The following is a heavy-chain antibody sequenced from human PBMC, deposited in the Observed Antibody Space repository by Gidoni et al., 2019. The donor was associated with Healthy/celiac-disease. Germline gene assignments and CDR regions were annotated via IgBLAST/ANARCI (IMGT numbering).Heavy chain of an antibody. CDR1: GGSISSGGYS. CDR3: ARGATIFGVVIYPNYFDY. CDR2: IYHSGST. Sequence: QLQLQESGSGLVKPSQTLSLTCAVSGGSISSGGYSWSWIRQPPGKGLEWIGYIYHSGSTYYHPSLKSRVTISVDRSKNQFSLKLSSVTAADTAVYYCARGATIFGVVIYPNYFDYWGQGTLVTVSS. J-gene: IGHJ4*02. D-gene: IGHD3-3*01. V-gene: IGHV4-30-2*01.